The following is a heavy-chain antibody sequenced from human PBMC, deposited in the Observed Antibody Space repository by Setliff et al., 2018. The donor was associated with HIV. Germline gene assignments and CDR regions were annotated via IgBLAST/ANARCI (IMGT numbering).Heavy chain of an antibody. CDR3: AREGLILRGRYGWFDP. D-gene: IGHD3-10*01. CDR2: INHSGDS. J-gene: IGHJ5*02. V-gene: IGHV4-34*01. CDR1: NESFNGYY. Sequence: SETLSLTCAVYNESFNGYYWTWVRQTPDKGLEWIGEINHSGDSSYNPSLKSRVTLSVDTSKNQFSLKLTSVTAADTAVYYCAREGLILRGRYGWFDPWGQGTLVTVSS.